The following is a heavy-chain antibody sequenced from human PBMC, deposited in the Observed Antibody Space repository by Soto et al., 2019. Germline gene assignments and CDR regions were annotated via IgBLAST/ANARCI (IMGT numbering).Heavy chain of an antibody. CDR3: ARLEYSSSSYYYEGMDV. V-gene: IGHV5-51*01. J-gene: IGHJ6*02. Sequence: GESLKISCKGSGYSFTSYWIGWVRQMPGKGLERMGIIYPGDSDTRYSPSFQGQVTISADKSISTAYLQWSSLKASDTAMYYCARLEYSSSSYYYEGMDVWGQGTTVTVSS. CDR2: IYPGDSDT. D-gene: IGHD6-6*01. CDR1: GYSFTSYW.